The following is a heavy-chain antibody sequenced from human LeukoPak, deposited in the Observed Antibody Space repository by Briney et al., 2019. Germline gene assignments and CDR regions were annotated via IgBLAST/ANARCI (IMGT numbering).Heavy chain of an antibody. CDR3: AKVTREADSSGYFDY. Sequence: GGSLRLSCAASGFTFTAYGMHWVRQAPGKGLDWISFIRYDGNIDYYADSVKGRFTISRDNSKNTLYLQMNSLRAEDTAVYYCAKVTREADSSGYFDYWGQGTLVTVSS. CDR2: IRYDGNID. V-gene: IGHV3-30*02. CDR1: GFTFTAYG. J-gene: IGHJ4*02. D-gene: IGHD3-22*01.